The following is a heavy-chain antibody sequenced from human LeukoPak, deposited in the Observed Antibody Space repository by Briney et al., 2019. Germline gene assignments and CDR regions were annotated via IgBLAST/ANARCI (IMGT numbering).Heavy chain of an antibody. V-gene: IGHV4-59*01. J-gene: IGHJ4*02. CDR1: GGSISSYY. D-gene: IGHD1-26*01. CDR3: AREVGATSGFDY. Sequence: PSETLSLTCTVSGGSISSYYWSWIRQPPGKGLEWIGYIYYSGSTNYNPSLKSRVTTSVDTSKNQFSLKLSSVTAADTAVYYCAREVGATSGFDYWGQGTLVTVSS. CDR2: IYYSGST.